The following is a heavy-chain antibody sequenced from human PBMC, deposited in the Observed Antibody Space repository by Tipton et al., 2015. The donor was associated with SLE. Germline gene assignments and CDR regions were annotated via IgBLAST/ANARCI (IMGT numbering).Heavy chain of an antibody. D-gene: IGHD2-21*01. V-gene: IGHV4-30-2*01. J-gene: IGHJ6*04. CDR2: IYSGGTT. CDR1: GDSLSSSSDS. Sequence: TLSLTCTVSGDSLSSSSDSWSWIRQPPGQDLEFLGYIYSGGTTYYKLSLKSRVTISVDTSKNQFSLQLSSVTAADTAVYYCARESWRGAQIGLDVWGKGTTVTVSS. CDR3: ARESWRGAQIGLDV.